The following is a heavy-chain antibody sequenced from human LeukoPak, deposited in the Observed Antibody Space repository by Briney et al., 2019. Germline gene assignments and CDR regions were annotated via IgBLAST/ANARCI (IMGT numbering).Heavy chain of an antibody. Sequence: PSGTLSLTCTVSGGSISSSSYYWGWIRPPPGEGLEWVGGIYYSGSTYYNPSLKSRVTISVDTSKNQFSLKLSSVTAADTAVYYCARIKRGYSYGYGYYYYMDVWGKGTTVTVSS. J-gene: IGHJ6*03. CDR1: GGSISSSSYY. D-gene: IGHD5-18*01. V-gene: IGHV4-39*07. CDR3: ARIKRGYSYGYGYYYYMDV. CDR2: IYYSGST.